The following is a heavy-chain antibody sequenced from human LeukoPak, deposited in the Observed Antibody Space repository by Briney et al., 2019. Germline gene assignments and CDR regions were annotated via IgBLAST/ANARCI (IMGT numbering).Heavy chain of an antibody. CDR1: GGTFTSYD. CDR3: ATDYYYDSSGSYYTVDY. CDR2: MNPNSGNT. V-gene: IGHV1-8*03. J-gene: IGHJ4*02. D-gene: IGHD3-22*01. Sequence: ASVKVSCKASGGTFTSYDINWVRQATGQGLEWMGWMNPNSGNTGYAQKFQGRVTITRNTSISTAYMELSSLRSEDTAVYYCATDYYYDSSGSYYTVDYWGQGTLVTVSS.